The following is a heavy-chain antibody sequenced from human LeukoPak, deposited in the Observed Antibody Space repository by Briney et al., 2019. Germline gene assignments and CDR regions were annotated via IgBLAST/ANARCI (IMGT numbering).Heavy chain of an antibody. V-gene: IGHV4-30-4*01. CDR1: GGSISSGDYY. D-gene: IGHD1-26*01. CDR3: ASLPSGSYIDDAFDI. Sequence: SQTLSLTCTVSGGSISSGDYYWSWIRQPPGKGLEWIGYIYYSGSTNYNPSLKSRVTISVDTSKNQFSLKLSSVTAADTAVYYCASLPSGSYIDDAFDIWGQGTMVTVSS. CDR2: IYYSGST. J-gene: IGHJ3*02.